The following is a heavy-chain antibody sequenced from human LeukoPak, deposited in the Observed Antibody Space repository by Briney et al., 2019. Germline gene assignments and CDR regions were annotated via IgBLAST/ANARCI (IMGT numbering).Heavy chain of an antibody. D-gene: IGHD5-24*01. CDR3: AKEPRRDGYNYLDY. J-gene: IGHJ4*02. CDR1: GFTFSIYG. CDR2: ISYDGSNK. Sequence: GRSLRLSCAASGFTFSIYGMHWVRQAPGKGLECVAVISYDGSNKYYADSVKGRFTISRDNSKNTLYLQMNSLRAEDTAVYYCAKEPRRDGYNYLDYWGQGKLVTVSS. V-gene: IGHV3-30*18.